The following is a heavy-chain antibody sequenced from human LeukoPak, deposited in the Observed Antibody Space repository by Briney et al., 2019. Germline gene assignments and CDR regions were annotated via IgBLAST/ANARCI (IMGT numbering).Heavy chain of an antibody. J-gene: IGHJ6*04. D-gene: IGHD3-9*01. CDR3: ARLGMDDILTGGVDV. CDR2: INPNSGGT. V-gene: IGHV1-2*02. CDR1: GYTFTGYY. Sequence: ASVKVSCKASGYTFTGYYMHWVRQAPGQGLEWMGWINPNSGGTNYAQKFQGRVTMTRDTSISTAYMELSRLRSGDTAVYYCARLGMDDILTGGVDVWGKGTTVTISS.